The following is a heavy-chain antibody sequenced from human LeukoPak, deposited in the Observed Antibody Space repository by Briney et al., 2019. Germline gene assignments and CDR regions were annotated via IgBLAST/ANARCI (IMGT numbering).Heavy chain of an antibody. CDR3: ARRLGGDYCSSTSCYFYDAFDI. D-gene: IGHD2-2*01. CDR2: IYTTGST. J-gene: IGHJ3*02. Sequence: SSETLSLTCTVSGGSISSYYWSWIRQPPGKGLEWIGYIYTTGSTDYNPSLKSRVTISVDTSKNQFSLKLSSVTAADTAVYYCARRLGGDYCSSTSCYFYDAFDIWGQGTMVTVSS. CDR1: GGSISSYY. V-gene: IGHV4-4*09.